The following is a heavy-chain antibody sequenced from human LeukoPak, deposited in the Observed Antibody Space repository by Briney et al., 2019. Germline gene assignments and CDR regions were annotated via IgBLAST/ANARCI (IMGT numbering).Heavy chain of an antibody. D-gene: IGHD2-15*01. CDR3: AREGPQGRTPNWFDP. J-gene: IGHJ5*02. V-gene: IGHV4-61*02. CDR1: GGAISSSSYY. CDR2: TYTTGST. Sequence: SETLSLTCTVSGGAISSSSYYWGWIRQPAGKGLEWIGRTYTTGSTNYNPSLKSRVTMSVDTSKNQFSLKLNSVTAADTAVYYCAREGPQGRTPNWFDPWGQGTLVTVSP.